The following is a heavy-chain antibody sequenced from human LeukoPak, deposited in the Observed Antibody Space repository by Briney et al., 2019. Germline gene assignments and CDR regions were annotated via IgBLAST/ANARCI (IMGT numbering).Heavy chain of an antibody. D-gene: IGHD2-2*01. Sequence: APVKVSCKASGGTFSSYAISWVRQAPGQGLEWMGWINPHSGGTNFAQKFQGRVTMTRDTSITTAHMELSRLTSDDTAMYYCAREIPCSSSSCLDYWGQGTLVTVSS. J-gene: IGHJ4*02. CDR1: GGTFSSYA. CDR3: AREIPCSSSSCLDY. V-gene: IGHV1-2*02. CDR2: INPHSGGT.